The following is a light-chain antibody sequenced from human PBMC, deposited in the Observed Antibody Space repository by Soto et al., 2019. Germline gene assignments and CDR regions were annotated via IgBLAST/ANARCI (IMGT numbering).Light chain of an antibody. V-gene: IGKV3-20*01. CDR2: GPS. J-gene: IGKJ1*01. CDR1: QIVSSSY. CDR3: QQYGRSPWT. Sequence: EIVLTQSPGTLSLSPGERATLSCRASQIVSSSYLAWYQQKPGQAPRLLIYGPSSRATGIPDRFSGSGSGTDFTLSTSRLEPDDVAVYYCQQYGRSPWTFGQGTKVEVK.